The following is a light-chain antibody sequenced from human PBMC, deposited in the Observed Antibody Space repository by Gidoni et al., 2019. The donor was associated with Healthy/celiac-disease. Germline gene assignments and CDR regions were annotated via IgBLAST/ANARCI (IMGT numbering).Light chain of an antibody. CDR3: QQYNRYWT. J-gene: IGKJ1*01. CDR1: QSISSW. Sequence: DIQMNQSPSTLSASVGDRVTITCRASQSISSWLAWYQQKPGKAPKLLIYKASSLESGVPSRFSGSGSGTEFTLTISSLQPDDFATYYCQQYNRYWTFGQGTKVEIK. V-gene: IGKV1-5*03. CDR2: KAS.